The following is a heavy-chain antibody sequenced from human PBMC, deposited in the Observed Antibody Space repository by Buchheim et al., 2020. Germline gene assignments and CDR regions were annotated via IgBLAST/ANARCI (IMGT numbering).Heavy chain of an antibody. CDR1: GGSISSDY. CDR3: ARGSGNSWHLLH. V-gene: IGHV4-59*01. Sequence: QVQLQESGPGQVKPSETLSLTCTVSGGSISSDYWSWIRQSPGKGLEWIGCIFYSGNTHYNPSLTSRVTISSDKSKTPFSLKLNSVTAADTAVYYCARGSGNSWHLLHWGQGTL. J-gene: IGHJ1*01. D-gene: IGHD6-13*01. CDR2: IFYSGNT.